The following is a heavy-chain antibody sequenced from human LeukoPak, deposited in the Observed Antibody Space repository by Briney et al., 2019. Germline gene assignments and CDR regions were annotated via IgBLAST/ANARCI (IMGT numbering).Heavy chain of an antibody. CDR3: ARRVIPSNASFDY. CDR2: IYYSGST. V-gene: IGHV4-59*08. D-gene: IGHD2-21*01. CDR1: GGSISGYY. Sequence: SETLSLTCTVSGGSISGYYWSWIRQPPGKGLEWVGYIYYSGSTNYNPSLKSRVTISIDTSKNQFSLKLSSVTAADTAVYYCARRVIPSNASFDYWGQGTLVTVSS. J-gene: IGHJ4*02.